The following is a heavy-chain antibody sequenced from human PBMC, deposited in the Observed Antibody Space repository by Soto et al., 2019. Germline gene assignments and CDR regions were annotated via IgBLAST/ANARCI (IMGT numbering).Heavy chain of an antibody. Sequence: ASVKVSCKTSGGTFNRHSITWVRQAPGQGLEWMGAVIPIFGTANYAQKFQGRVTMTADISTSTAYMELRSLRSDDTAVYYCARITAAAIIPSLDPCGQGAMVAVYS. CDR2: VIPIFGTA. CDR3: ARITAAAIIPSLDP. D-gene: IGHD6-13*01. V-gene: IGHV1-69*06. J-gene: IGHJ5*02. CDR1: GGTFNRHS.